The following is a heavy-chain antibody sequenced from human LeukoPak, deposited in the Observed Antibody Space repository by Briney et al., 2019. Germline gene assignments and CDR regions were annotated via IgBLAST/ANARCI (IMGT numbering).Heavy chain of an antibody. V-gene: IGHV4-39*07. CDR1: GFTFSSYS. D-gene: IGHD4-11*01. J-gene: IGHJ3*02. CDR2: IYYSGIT. Sequence: LRLSCAASGFTFSSYSMNWVRQPPGKGREWIGSIYYSGITYHNPSLKSRVTISVDTSKNQFFLKLSSVAAADTAVYYCAREAVTTFTGDGAFDIWGQGTMVTVSS. CDR3: AREAVTTFTGDGAFDI.